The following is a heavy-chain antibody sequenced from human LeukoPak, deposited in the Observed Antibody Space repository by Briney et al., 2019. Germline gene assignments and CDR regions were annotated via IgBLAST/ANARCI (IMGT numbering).Heavy chain of an antibody. CDR3: ARAGSGDFWSGYYSPIDY. V-gene: IGHV3-23*01. CDR2: ISGSGGST. J-gene: IGHJ4*02. D-gene: IGHD3-3*01. Sequence: GGSLRLSCAASGFTFSSYAMSWVRQAPGKGLEWVSAISGSGGSTYYADSVKGRFTISRDNSKNTLYLQMNSLGAEDTAVYYCARAGSGDFWSGYYSPIDYWGQGTLVTVSS. CDR1: GFTFSSYA.